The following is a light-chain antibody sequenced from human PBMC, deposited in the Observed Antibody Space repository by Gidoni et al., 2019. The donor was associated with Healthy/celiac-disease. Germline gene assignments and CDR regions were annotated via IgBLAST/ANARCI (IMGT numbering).Light chain of an antibody. CDR1: QSVSSSY. Sequence: EIVLTQSPGTLSLSPGERATLSCRASQSVSSSYLAWYQQKPDQAPRLLIYGASSRATGIPDRFSGSGSGTDFTLTISRLEPEDFAVYYCQQYGSSPRTFGGXTKVEIK. CDR2: GAS. CDR3: QQYGSSPRT. V-gene: IGKV3-20*01. J-gene: IGKJ4*01.